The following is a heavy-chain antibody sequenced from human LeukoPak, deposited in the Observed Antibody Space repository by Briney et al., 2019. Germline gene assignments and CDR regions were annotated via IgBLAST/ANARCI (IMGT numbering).Heavy chain of an antibody. V-gene: IGHV3-21*01. CDR2: ISSSSSYI. J-gene: IGHJ4*02. D-gene: IGHD2-2*01. CDR3: ARDRRPTHFIVVVPAAADY. CDR1: GFTFSSYS. Sequence: KSGGSLRLSCAASGFTFSSYSMNWVRQAPGKGLECVSSISSSSSYIYYADSVKGRFTIYRENAKNSLYLQKNSLRAEDTAVYYCARDRRPTHFIVVVPAAADYWGQGTLVTVSS.